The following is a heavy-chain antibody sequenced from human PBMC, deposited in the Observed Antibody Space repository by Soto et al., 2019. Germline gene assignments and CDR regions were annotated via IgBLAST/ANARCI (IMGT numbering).Heavy chain of an antibody. CDR3: ASHYFDSSGYPAVFDS. CDR1: GGSVSSGIYY. V-gene: IGHV4-61*01. CDR2: IYSGVST. D-gene: IGHD3-22*01. Sequence: LSLTCTVSGGSVSSGIYYWSWIRQPPGKGLEWIGYIYSGVSTKYNPSLKSRVIISVDTSKNQVSLKLTSVTAADTAVFYCASHYFDSSGYPAVFDSWGLGTLVTVSS. J-gene: IGHJ4*02.